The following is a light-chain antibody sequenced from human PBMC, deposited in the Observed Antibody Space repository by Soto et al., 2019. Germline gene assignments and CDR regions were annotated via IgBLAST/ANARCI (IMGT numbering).Light chain of an antibody. J-gene: IGKJ2*01. CDR1: QSVGSN. CDR2: GAS. CDR3: QLYIDWPET. V-gene: IGKV3D-15*01. Sequence: EIVMTQSPATLSVSPGERATLSCRASQSVGSNLAWYQQKPGQAPSLLISGASTRATGIPARFSGSGSGTEFTLTISSLQSEDFAVYYCQLYIDWPETFGQGTKVEIK.